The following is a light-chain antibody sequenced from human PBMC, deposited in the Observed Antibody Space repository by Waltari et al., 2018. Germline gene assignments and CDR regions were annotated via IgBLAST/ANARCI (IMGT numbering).Light chain of an antibody. J-gene: IGKJ3*01. V-gene: IGKV3-15*01. CDR3: QQYHNWPPG. CDR2: DAS. Sequence: EMVMTQSPATLSVSLGESATLSCRASQSVRSRLAWYQQKPGQAPRLLVYDASTRATGVPARFSGSGSGTDFILTISGMQSEDFAVYYCQQYHNWPPGFGPGTKVDIK. CDR1: QSVRSR.